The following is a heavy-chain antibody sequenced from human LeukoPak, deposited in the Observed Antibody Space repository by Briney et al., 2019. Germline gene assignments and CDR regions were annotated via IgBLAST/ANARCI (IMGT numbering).Heavy chain of an antibody. CDR3: AKWDPGSGYYYFQH. D-gene: IGHD3-22*01. J-gene: IGHJ1*01. V-gene: IGHV3-66*01. CDR2: IYSGGST. CDR1: GFTVSSNY. Sequence: GGSLRLSCAASGFTVSSNYMSWVRQAPGKGLEWVSVIYSGGSTDYADSVKGRFTISRDNSKNTLYLQMNSLRAEDTAVYYCAKWDPGSGYYYFQHWGQGTLVTVSS.